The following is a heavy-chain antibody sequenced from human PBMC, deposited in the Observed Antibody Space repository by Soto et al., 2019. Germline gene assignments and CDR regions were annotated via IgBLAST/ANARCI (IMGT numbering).Heavy chain of an antibody. CDR2: ISVSGDNI. CDR3: ARDLGLLKSLFDY. CDR1: GFSFNSFN. V-gene: IGHV3-21*01. J-gene: IGHJ4*02. Sequence: PGGSLRLSCLASGFSFNSFNMNWIRRAPGRGLEWVASISVSGDNIDYGDSVQGRFTISRDNSKRSVFLDLNSLRVEDTAVYYCARDLGLLKSLFDYWGQGTLVTVSS. D-gene: IGHD3-16*01.